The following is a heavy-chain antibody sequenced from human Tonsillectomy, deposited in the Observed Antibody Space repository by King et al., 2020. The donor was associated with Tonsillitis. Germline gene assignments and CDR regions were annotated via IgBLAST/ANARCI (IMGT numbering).Heavy chain of an antibody. D-gene: IGHD3-10*01. Sequence: VQLVESGGGLVQPGGSLRLSCAASGFTFSTYAMSWVRQAPGKGLEWVSFISSSDGGTNYADSVKGRFTISRDNSKNTLFLRMDSLRAEDTAVHYCAIPLRGVGLSGDAFDIWGQGTMVTVSS. J-gene: IGHJ3*02. V-gene: IGHV3-23*04. CDR2: ISSSDGGT. CDR1: GFTFSTYA. CDR3: AIPLRGVGLSGDAFDI.